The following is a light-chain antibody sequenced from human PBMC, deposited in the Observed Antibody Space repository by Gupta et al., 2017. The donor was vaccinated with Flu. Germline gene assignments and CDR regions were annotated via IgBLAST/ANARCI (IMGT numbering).Light chain of an antibody. Sequence: DIQMTQSPSSLSASVGDRVTITCRASQSISSYLNWYQQKPGKAPKLLIYAASSLQRGVPSRGSGSGSGTDVTLKSSRLQPEDFATYYCQQSASTPWTFGQGTKVEIK. CDR3: QQSASTPWT. CDR2: AAS. J-gene: IGKJ1*01. V-gene: IGKV1-39*01. CDR1: QSISSY.